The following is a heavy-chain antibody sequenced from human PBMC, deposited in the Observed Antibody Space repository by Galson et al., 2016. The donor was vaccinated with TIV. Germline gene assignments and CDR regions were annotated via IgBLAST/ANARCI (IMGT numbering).Heavy chain of an antibody. V-gene: IGHV1-2*02. Sequence: QSGAEVKKPGASVKVSCKASGYSFTGYFMHWVRQAPGQGLEWMGWINPKTGATTYAQEFQGRITMTRDTSASTVYMDLNRLKSDDTAVYYCARSDSYYKYALDVWGQGTTVTVSS. CDR1: GYSFTGYF. CDR3: ARSDSYYKYALDV. CDR2: INPKTGAT. D-gene: IGHD3-10*01. J-gene: IGHJ3*01.